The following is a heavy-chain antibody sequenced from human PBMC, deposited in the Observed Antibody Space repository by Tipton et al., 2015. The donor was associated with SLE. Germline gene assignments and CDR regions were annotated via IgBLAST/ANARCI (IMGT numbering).Heavy chain of an antibody. CDR3: ARDRGRDYDTLTGYRRH. CDR2: ISYDGSNK. J-gene: IGHJ4*02. CDR1: GFTFSSYA. V-gene: IGHV3-30*04. D-gene: IGHD3-9*01. Sequence: SLRLSCAASGFTFSSYAMHWVRQAPGKGLEWVAVISYDGSNKYYADSVKGRFTISRDNSKNTLYLQMNSLRAEDTAVYYCARDRGRDYDTLTGYRRHWGQGTLVAASS.